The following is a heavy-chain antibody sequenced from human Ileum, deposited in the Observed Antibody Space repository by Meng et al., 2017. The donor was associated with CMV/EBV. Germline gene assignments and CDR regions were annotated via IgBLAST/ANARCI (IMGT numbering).Heavy chain of an antibody. CDR3: TYGWPLKY. CDR2: TWYGSKWYY. J-gene: IGHJ4*02. CDR1: DSVSISTES. V-gene: IGHV6-1*01. Sequence: QVQLHQSGPGLVQPSQTPSLTCAGDSVSISTESWNWIRQSPSRGLEWLGRTWYGSKWYYEYAVSVKSRITIIPDTSQNQISLQLNSVTPDDTAVYYCTYGWPLKYWGQGSLVTVSS. D-gene: IGHD3-10*01.